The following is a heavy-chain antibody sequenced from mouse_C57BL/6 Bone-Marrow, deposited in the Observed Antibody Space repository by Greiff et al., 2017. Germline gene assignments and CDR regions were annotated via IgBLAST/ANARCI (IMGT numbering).Heavy chain of an antibody. Sequence: QVQLQQPGAELVKPGASVKLSCKASGYTFTSYWMQWVKQRPGQGLEWIGEIDPSDSYTNYNQKFKGKATLTVDTSSSTAYMQLSSLTSEDSAVYYGARAPPLDYWGQGTTLTVSS. CDR1: GYTFTSYW. J-gene: IGHJ2*01. CDR3: ARAPPLDY. V-gene: IGHV1-50*01. CDR2: IDPSDSYT.